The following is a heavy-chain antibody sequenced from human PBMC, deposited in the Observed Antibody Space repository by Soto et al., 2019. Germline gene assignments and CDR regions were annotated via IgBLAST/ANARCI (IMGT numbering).Heavy chain of an antibody. CDR1: GFTFSSYS. CDR2: ISSSSSTI. CDR3: ARGYCISTSCPKTYYYYYGMDV. V-gene: IGHV3-48*01. J-gene: IGHJ6*01. Sequence: GGSLRLSCAASGFTFSSYSMNWVRQAPGKGLEWVSYISSSSSTIYYADSVKGRFTISRDNAKNSLYLQMNSLRAEDTAVYYCARGYCISTSCPKTYYYYYGMDVWGQGTTVTVSS. D-gene: IGHD2-2*01.